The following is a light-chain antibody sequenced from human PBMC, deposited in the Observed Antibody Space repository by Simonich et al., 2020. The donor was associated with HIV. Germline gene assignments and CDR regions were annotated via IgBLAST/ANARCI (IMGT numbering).Light chain of an antibody. CDR1: QKISTI. J-gene: IGKJ1*01. V-gene: IGKV1-NL1*01. Sequence: DIQMTQSPSSLSASVGDRVTISCRASQKISTILNWYQQKPGKAPKPLLYAASRLEGGVPSRFRGSGSGTDYTLTISSLQPEDFATYYCQQYFSTPPWTFGRGTRVEIK. CDR2: AAS. CDR3: QQYFSTPPWT.